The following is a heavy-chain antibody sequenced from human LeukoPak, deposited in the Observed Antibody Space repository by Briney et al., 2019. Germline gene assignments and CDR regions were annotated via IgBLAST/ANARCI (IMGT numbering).Heavy chain of an antibody. J-gene: IGHJ4*02. CDR2: IIPIFGTA. V-gene: IGHV1-69*05. CDR1: GGTFSSYA. D-gene: IGHD1-26*01. CDR3: ARGGEWEHFDY. Sequence: SVKVSCKASGGTFSSYAISWVRQAPGQGLEWMGSIIPIFGTANYAQKLQGRVTITTDESTSTAYMELSSLRSEDTAVYYCARGGEWEHFDYWGQGTLVTVSS.